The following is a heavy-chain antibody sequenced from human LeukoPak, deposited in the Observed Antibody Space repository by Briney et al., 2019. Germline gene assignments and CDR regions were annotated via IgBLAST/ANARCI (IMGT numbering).Heavy chain of an antibody. CDR1: GFTFSTLG. J-gene: IGHJ4*02. Sequence: PGRSLRLSCRASGFTFSTLGMHWVRQAPGKGLEWVAVISYDGGNKFYGDSVKGRFTISRDNSKNTLYLQMNSLRAEDTAVYYCAKGGYSSGWYGYWGQGTLATVSS. CDR2: ISYDGGNK. V-gene: IGHV3-30*18. D-gene: IGHD6-19*01. CDR3: AKGGYSSGWYGY.